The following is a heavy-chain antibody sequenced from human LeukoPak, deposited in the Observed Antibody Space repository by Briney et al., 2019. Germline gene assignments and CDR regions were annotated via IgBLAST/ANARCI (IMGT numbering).Heavy chain of an antibody. J-gene: IGHJ4*02. D-gene: IGHD6-13*01. CDR2: ICYSGST. Sequence: SETLSLTCTVSGGSISSGGYYWSWIRQHPGKGLEWIGYICYSGSTYYNPSLKSRVTISVDTSKNQFSLKLSSVTAADTAVYYCARAAAGLEEIDYWGQGTLVTVSS. CDR3: ARAAAGLEEIDY. V-gene: IGHV4-31*03. CDR1: GGSISSGGYY.